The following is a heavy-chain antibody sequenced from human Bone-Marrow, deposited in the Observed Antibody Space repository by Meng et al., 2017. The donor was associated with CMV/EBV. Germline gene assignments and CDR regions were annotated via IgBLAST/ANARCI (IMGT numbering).Heavy chain of an antibody. V-gene: IGHV3-23*03. D-gene: IGHD3-3*01. CDR2: IYSGGSST. CDR3: ARGGFLGYGMDV. CDR1: GFTFSSYA. J-gene: IGHJ6*02. Sequence: GESLKISCAASGFTFSSYAMSWVRQAPGKGLEWVSVIYSGGSSTYYADSVKGRFTISRDNSKNTLYLQMNSLRAEDTAVYYCARGGFLGYGMDVWGQGTTVTVSS.